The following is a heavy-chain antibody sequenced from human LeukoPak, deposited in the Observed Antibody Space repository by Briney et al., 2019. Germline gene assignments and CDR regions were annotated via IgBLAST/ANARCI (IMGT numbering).Heavy chain of an antibody. CDR1: GFALGSYA. Sequence: PGTSLRLSCVASGFALGSYAMHWVRQAPGRGLEWVAVISHDGDNTNSGESVRGRFTLSRDNLKNTLYLQMNSLRGEDTALYYCAKGGVYTVKAIDYWGQGTLVTVSS. CDR2: ISHDGDNT. V-gene: IGHV3-30-3*01. J-gene: IGHJ4*02. D-gene: IGHD2-8*01. CDR3: AKGGVYTVKAIDY.